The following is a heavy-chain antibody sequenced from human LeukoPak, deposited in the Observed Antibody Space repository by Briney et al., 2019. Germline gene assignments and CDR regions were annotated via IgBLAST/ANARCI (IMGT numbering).Heavy chain of an antibody. V-gene: IGHV3-23*01. D-gene: IGHD2-15*01. Sequence: PGGSLRLSCAASGFTFTDYYISWLRQAPGKGLEWVSAISGSGGSTYYADSVKGRLTISRDNSKNTLYLQMNSLRAEDTAVYYCAKGFAVVVVAATPWFDPWGQGTLVTVSS. CDR3: AKGFAVVVVAATPWFDP. CDR2: ISGSGGST. CDR1: GFTFTDYY. J-gene: IGHJ5*02.